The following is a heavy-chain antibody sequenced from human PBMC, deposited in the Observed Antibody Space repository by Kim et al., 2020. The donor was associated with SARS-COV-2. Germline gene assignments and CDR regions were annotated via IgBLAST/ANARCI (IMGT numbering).Heavy chain of an antibody. Sequence: GESLKISCKGSGYSFTSYWIGWVRQMPGKGLEWMGIIYPGDSDTRYSPSFQGQVTISADKSISTAYLQWSSLKASDTAMYYCARSHAGGYDAAEYFQHWGQGTLVTVSS. V-gene: IGHV5-51*01. D-gene: IGHD5-12*01. CDR2: IYPGDSDT. CDR1: GYSFTSYW. J-gene: IGHJ1*01. CDR3: ARSHAGGYDAAEYFQH.